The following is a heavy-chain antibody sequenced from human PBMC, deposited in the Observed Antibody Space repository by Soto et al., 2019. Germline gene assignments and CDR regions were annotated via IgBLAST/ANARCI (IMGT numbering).Heavy chain of an antibody. D-gene: IGHD1-26*01. CDR2: ISYDGSNK. CDR3: ARQRPTDGRWEFANYYGMDV. J-gene: IGHJ6*02. Sequence: GGSLRLSCAASGFTFSSYAMHWVRQAPGKGLEWVAVISYDGSNKYYADSVKGRFTISRDNSKNTLYLQMNSLRAEDTAVYYCARQRPTDGRWEFANYYGMDVWGQGTPVTVSS. CDR1: GFTFSSYA. V-gene: IGHV3-30-3*01.